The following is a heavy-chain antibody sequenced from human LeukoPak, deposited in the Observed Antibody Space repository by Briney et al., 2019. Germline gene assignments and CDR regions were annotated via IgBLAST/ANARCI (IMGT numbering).Heavy chain of an antibody. CDR3: ARGSFGVVISDYYYYYMDV. J-gene: IGHJ6*03. Sequence: PSETLSLTCAVYGGSFSGYYWSWIRQPPGEGLEWIGEINHRGSTNYNPSLNRRVTISVDTSKNQFSLKLSSVTAADTAVYYCARGSFGVVISDYYYYYMDVWGKGTTVTVSS. V-gene: IGHV4-34*01. CDR2: INHRGST. CDR1: GGSFSGYY. D-gene: IGHD3-3*01.